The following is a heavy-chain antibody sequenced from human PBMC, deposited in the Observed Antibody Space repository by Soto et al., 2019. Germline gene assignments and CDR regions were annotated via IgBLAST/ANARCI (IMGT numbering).Heavy chain of an antibody. J-gene: IGHJ5*02. V-gene: IGHV4-59*01. CDR2: IYYSGST. CDR1: GGSISSYY. D-gene: IGHD1-1*01. CDR3: ARENKLERLWGVSNWFDP. Sequence: SETLSLTCTVSGGSISSYYWSWIRQPPGKGLEWIGYIYYSGSTNYNPSLKSRVTISVDTSKNQFSLKLSSVTAADTAVYYCARENKLERLWGVSNWFDPWGQGTLVTVSX.